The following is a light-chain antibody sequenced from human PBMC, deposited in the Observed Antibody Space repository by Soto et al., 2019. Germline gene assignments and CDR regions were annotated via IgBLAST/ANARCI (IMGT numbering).Light chain of an antibody. CDR1: QTISSW. V-gene: IGKV1-5*03. Sequence: DIQMTQSPSTLSGSVGDRVTITCRASQTISSWLAWYQQKPGKAPKLLIYKASTLKSGLPSRFSARGSGTAFTLPISSLQPDDFATYYCQHDNSYSEAYGQGTKVDI. CDR3: QHDNSYSEA. CDR2: KAS. J-gene: IGKJ1*01.